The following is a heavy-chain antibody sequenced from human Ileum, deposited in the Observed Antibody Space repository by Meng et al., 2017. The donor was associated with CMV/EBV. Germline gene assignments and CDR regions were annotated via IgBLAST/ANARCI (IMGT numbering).Heavy chain of an antibody. Sequence: GGSLRLSCTASGFTFSSYPIHWVRQAPGKGLEWVAIISYDGSDKKYADSVKGRFTISRDNSKNSLYLEMSSLRTEDTAIYYCARDSTVDGYYFDYWGQGTLVTV. J-gene: IGHJ4*02. CDR1: GFTFSSYP. CDR2: ISYDGSDK. CDR3: ARDSTVDGYYFDY. V-gene: IGHV3-30-3*01. D-gene: IGHD2-15*01.